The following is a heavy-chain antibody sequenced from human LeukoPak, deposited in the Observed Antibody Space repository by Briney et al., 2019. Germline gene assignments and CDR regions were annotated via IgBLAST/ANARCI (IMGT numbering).Heavy chain of an antibody. CDR3: ARERELPYFDY. CDR1: GSTFSSYS. CDR2: ISSSSSYI. V-gene: IGHV3-21*01. Sequence: GGSLRLSCAASGSTFSSYSMNWVRQAPGKGLEWVSSISSSSSYIYYADSVKGRFTISRDNAKNSLYLQMNSLRAEDTAVYYCARERELPYFDYWGQGTLVTVSS. D-gene: IGHD1-26*01. J-gene: IGHJ4*02.